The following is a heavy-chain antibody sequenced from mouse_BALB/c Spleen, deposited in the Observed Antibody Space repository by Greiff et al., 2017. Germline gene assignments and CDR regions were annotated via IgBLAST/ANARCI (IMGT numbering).Heavy chain of an antibody. CDR1: GYTFTDYN. CDR2: IYPYNGGT. Sequence: EVKLVESGPELVKPGASVKISCKASGYTFTDYNMHWVKQSHGKSLEWIGYIYPYNGGTGYNQKFKSKATLTVDNSSSTAYMELRSLTSEDSAVYYCARGSSWKGDYFDYWGQGTTLTVSS. V-gene: IGHV1S29*02. CDR3: ARGSSWKGDYFDY. D-gene: IGHD1-1*01. J-gene: IGHJ2*01.